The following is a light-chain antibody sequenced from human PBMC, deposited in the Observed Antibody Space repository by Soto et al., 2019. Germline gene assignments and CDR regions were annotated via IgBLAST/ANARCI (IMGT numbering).Light chain of an antibody. CDR2: DDG. J-gene: IGLJ2*01. Sequence: SYELTQPPSVSVAPGQTARITCGGNNVASYTVHWYQQKAGQAPVLVVYDDGDRPSGSPERFSGSNSGNTATLTIIRVEAGDEADYYCQLWDSSSAHVLFGGGTKVTVL. V-gene: IGLV3-21*02. CDR3: QLWDSSSAHVL. CDR1: NVASYT.